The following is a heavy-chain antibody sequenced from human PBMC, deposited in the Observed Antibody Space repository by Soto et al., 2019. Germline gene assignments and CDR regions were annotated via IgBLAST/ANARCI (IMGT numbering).Heavy chain of an antibody. Sequence: AKVSCKAPGFTFTSSAMQWVQQARGQRLEWIGWIVVGSGNTNYAQKFQERVTITRDMSTSTAYMELSSVTAADTAVYYCASDRDGNNWGIFDYWGQGTLVTVSS. CDR2: IVVGSGNT. J-gene: IGHJ4*02. V-gene: IGHV1-58*02. CDR1: GFTFTSSA. CDR3: ASDRDGNNWGIFDY. D-gene: IGHD3-16*01.